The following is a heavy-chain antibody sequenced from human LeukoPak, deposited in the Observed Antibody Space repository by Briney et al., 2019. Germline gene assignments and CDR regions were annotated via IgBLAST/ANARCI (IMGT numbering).Heavy chain of an antibody. CDR3: AKEVHDSSGEDY. J-gene: IGHJ4*02. V-gene: IGHV3-30*18. CDR2: ISYDGSNK. CDR1: GFTLSSYG. D-gene: IGHD6-19*01. Sequence: GGSLRLSCAASGFTLSSYGMHWVRQAPGKGLEWVAVISYDGSNKYYADSVKGRFTISRDNSKNTLYLQMNSLRAEDTAVYYCAKEVHDSSGEDYWGQGTLVTVSS.